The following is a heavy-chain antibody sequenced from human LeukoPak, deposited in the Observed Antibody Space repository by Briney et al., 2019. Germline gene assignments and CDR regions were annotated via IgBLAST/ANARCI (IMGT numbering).Heavy chain of an antibody. V-gene: IGHV3-21*01. CDR2: ISSSSSYI. CDR3: ASWKTYGDEFDY. J-gene: IGHJ4*02. Sequence: GGSLRLSCAASGFTFSSYSMNWVRQAPGKGLEWASSISSSSSYIYYADSVKGRFTTSRDNAKNSLYLQMNSLRAEDTAVYYCASWKTYGDEFDYWGQGTLVTVSS. D-gene: IGHD4-17*01. CDR1: GFTFSSYS.